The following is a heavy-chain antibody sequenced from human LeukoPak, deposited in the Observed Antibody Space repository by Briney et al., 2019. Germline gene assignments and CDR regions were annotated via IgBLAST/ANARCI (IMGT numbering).Heavy chain of an antibody. D-gene: IGHD4/OR15-4a*01. CDR3: ARGPAPTMVDPGIDY. Sequence: ASVKVSCKASGYTFTSYYMHWVRQAPGQGLEWMGIISPSGGSISYAQKFQGRVTMTRDTSTSTVYMELSSLRSEDTAVYYCARGPAPTMVDPGIDYWGQGTLVNVSS. V-gene: IGHV1-46*01. CDR2: ISPSGGSI. CDR1: GYTFTSYY. J-gene: IGHJ4*02.